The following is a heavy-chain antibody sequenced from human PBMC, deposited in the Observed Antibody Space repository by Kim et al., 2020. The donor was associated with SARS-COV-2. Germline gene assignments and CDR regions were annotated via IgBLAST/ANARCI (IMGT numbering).Heavy chain of an antibody. V-gene: IGHV3-30*07. J-gene: IGHJ4*02. Sequence: KRYDSQSGKGRFIVPRDKSNNTLYLQVNSLKAEDTAVYYCARDFTADYFDYWGQGTLVTVSS. CDR2: KR. D-gene: IGHD2-21*02. CDR3: ARDFTADYFDY.